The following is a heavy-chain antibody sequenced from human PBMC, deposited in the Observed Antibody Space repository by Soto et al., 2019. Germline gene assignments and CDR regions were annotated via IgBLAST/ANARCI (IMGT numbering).Heavy chain of an antibody. CDR3: ERESAGYGGGYYYYYGMDV. Sequence: EVQLVETGGGLIQPGGSLRLSCAASGFTVSSNYMSWVRQAPGKGLEWVSVIYSGGSTYYADSVKGRFTISRDNSKNTLDLQMNSLRAEDTAVYEGERESAGYGGGYYYYYGMDVWGHGTTVTVSS. CDR2: IYSGGST. D-gene: IGHD5-12*01. J-gene: IGHJ6*02. V-gene: IGHV3-53*02. CDR1: GFTVSSNY.